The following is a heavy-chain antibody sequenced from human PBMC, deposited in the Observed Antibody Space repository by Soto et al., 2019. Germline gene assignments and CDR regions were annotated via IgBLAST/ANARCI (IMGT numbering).Heavy chain of an antibody. Sequence: VEPLKISWKGSGYSFAGYWITWVRQKPGKGLEWMGRIDPSDSQTYYSPSFRGHVTISVTKSITTVFLQWSSLRASDTAMYYCARQIYDSDTGPNFQYYFDSWGQGTPVTVSS. CDR1: GYSFAGYW. V-gene: IGHV5-10-1*01. D-gene: IGHD3-22*01. J-gene: IGHJ4*02. CDR3: ARQIYDSDTGPNFQYYFDS. CDR2: IDPSDSQT.